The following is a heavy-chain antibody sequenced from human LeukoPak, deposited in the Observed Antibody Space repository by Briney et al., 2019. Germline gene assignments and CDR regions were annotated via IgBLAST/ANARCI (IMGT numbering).Heavy chain of an antibody. CDR2: IYPSDSDT. CDR3: ARPQCSSITCYVDY. CDR1: GYHFTNYW. V-gene: IGHV5-51*01. D-gene: IGHD2-2*01. J-gene: IGHJ4*02. Sequence: GESLKISFKGSGYHFTNYWIGWVRQMPGKGLEWMGIIYPSDSDTRYSPSFQGQVTISADKSISTAYLQWSSLKASDTAMYYCARPQCSSITCYVDYWGQGTLVTVSS.